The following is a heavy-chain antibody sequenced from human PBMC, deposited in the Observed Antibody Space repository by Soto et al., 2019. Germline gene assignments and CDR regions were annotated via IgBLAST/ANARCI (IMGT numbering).Heavy chain of an antibody. D-gene: IGHD1-26*01. CDR3: TTSPHRDSERVFV. CDR1: GFTFSTYW. V-gene: IGHV3-7*01. Sequence: GGSLRLSCVASGFTFSTYWMSWVRRTPGKGLEWVANIKQDGTEKYYVDSVRGRLTVSRDNAKSSLYPQMNSLRVEDTAVYYCTTSPHRDSERVFVWGQGTTVTVSS. J-gene: IGHJ6*02. CDR2: IKQDGTEK.